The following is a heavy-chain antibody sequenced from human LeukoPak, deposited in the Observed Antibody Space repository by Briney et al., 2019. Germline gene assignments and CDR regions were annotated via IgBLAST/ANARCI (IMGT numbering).Heavy chain of an antibody. V-gene: IGHV1-8*03. CDR2: MNPNSGNT. J-gene: IGHJ6*03. D-gene: IGHD6-6*01. CDR1: GYTLTGFY. CDR3: ARGRKWYSSSPSYYYYYMDV. Sequence: GASVKVSCKASGYTLTGFYIHWMRQAPGQGLEWMGWMNPNSGNTGYAQKFQGRVTITRNTSISTAYMELSSLRSEDTAVYYCARGRKWYSSSPSYYYYYMDVWGKGTTVTVSS.